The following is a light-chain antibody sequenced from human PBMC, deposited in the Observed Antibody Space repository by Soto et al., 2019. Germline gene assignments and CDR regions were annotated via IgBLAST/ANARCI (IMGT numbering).Light chain of an antibody. Sequence: QSVLTQPPSVSAAPGQKVTISCSGSSSNIGNDYVSWYQHLPGAAPILLIYDNTKRPSGIPARFSGSKSGTSATLGITGLQTGDEADYYCGTWDSSLSGGSWVFGGGTKLTVL. J-gene: IGLJ3*02. V-gene: IGLV1-51*01. CDR2: DNT. CDR3: GTWDSSLSGGSWV. CDR1: SSNIGNDY.